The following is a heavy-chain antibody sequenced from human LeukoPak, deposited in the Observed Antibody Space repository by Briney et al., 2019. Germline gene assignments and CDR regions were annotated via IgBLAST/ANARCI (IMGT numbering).Heavy chain of an antibody. CDR1: GFTFSSYG. D-gene: IGHD4-17*01. CDR3: AKGRGYGDYGTYFDY. V-gene: IGHV3-30*18. Sequence: GRSLRLSCAASGFTFSSYGMHWVRQAPGKGLEWVAVISYDGSNKYYADSVKGRFTISRDNSKNTLYLQMNSLRAEDTAVYYCAKGRGYGDYGTYFDYWGQGTLVTVSS. J-gene: IGHJ4*02. CDR2: ISYDGSNK.